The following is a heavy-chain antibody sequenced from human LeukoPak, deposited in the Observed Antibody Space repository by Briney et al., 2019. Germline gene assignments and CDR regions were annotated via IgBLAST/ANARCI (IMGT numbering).Heavy chain of an antibody. D-gene: IGHD5-24*01. V-gene: IGHV1-2*02. J-gene: IGHJ6*02. Sequence: ASVKVSCKASGYTFTDYYMHWVRQAPGQGLEWMGWINPNSGDTKYAQKFQGRVTMSRDTSISTAYMELSRLRSDDTAVYYCAKVRQLGGAFYGMDVWGQGTTVTVSS. CDR1: GYTFTDYY. CDR2: INPNSGDT. CDR3: AKVRQLGGAFYGMDV.